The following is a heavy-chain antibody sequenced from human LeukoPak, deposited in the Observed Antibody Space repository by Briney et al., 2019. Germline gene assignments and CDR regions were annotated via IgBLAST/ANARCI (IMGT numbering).Heavy chain of an antibody. Sequence: PGGSLRLSCAASGFTFSNYAMHWVRQAPGRGLEWVAVLSYHGINKYYADSVKGRFTISRDNSKNTLYLQMSSLRPEDTAFYYCARAGYCSGGSCSNSLDPWGQGTLVTVSS. J-gene: IGHJ5*02. CDR1: GFTFSNYA. D-gene: IGHD2-15*01. V-gene: IGHV3-30*04. CDR3: ARAGYCSGGSCSNSLDP. CDR2: LSYHGINK.